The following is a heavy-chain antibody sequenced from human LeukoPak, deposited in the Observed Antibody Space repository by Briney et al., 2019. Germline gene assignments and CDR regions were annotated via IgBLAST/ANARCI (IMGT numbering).Heavy chain of an antibody. CDR3: ARSRYSVSQLD. D-gene: IGHD1-26*01. J-gene: IGHJ4*02. CDR1: GFTFSSSW. CDR2: INSDGSSA. V-gene: IGHV3-74*01. Sequence: GGSLRLSCAASGFTFSSSWMHWVRQASGKGLVWVSRINSDGSSAAYADSVKGRFTISRDNTKNTLYLQMNSLRVEDTAVYYCARSRYSVSQLDWGQGTLVTVSS.